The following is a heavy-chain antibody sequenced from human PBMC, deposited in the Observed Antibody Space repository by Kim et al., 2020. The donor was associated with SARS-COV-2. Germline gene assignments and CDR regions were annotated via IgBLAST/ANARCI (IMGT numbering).Heavy chain of an antibody. Sequence: GGSLRLSCAASGFTFSSYAMHWVRQAPGKGLEWVAVISYDGSNKYYADSVKGRFTISRDNSKNTLYLQMNSLRAEDTAVYYCARDRGFGEDGHYYYGMDVWGQGTTVTVSS. CDR1: GFTFSSYA. V-gene: IGHV3-30*04. J-gene: IGHJ6*02. CDR2: ISYDGSNK. CDR3: ARDRGFGEDGHYYYGMDV. D-gene: IGHD3-10*01.